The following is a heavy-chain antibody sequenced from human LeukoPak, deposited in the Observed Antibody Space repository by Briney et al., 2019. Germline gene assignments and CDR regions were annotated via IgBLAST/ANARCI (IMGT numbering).Heavy chain of an antibody. D-gene: IGHD3-10*02. J-gene: IGHJ6*04. V-gene: IGHV3-11*04. Sequence: GGSLRLSCAASGFTFSDYYMTWIRQAPGKGLEWVSYISNRDRTTYYADSVKGRFTISRDNAKNSLYLQMNSLRAEDTAVYYCAELGITMIGGVWGKGTTVTISS. CDR1: GFTFSDYY. CDR3: AELGITMIGGV. CDR2: ISNRDRTT.